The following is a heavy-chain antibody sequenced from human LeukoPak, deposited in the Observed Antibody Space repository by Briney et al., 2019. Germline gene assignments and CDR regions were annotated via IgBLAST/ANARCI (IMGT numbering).Heavy chain of an antibody. Sequence: PSETLSLTCTVSGGSISNYYWSWIRQPPGKGLEWIGYISNSGNTVYNPSLKSRVIISVDTSRKQFSLKLTSVTAADTAVYYCARDVAVSGFDYWGQGTLVTVSS. V-gene: IGHV4-59*01. CDR3: ARDVAVSGFDY. J-gene: IGHJ4*02. CDR1: GGSISNYY. CDR2: ISNSGNT. D-gene: IGHD6-19*01.